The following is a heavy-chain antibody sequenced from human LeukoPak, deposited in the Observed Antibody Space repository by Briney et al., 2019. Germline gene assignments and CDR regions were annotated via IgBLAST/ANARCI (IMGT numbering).Heavy chain of an antibody. CDR2: INHSGST. Sequence: SETLSLTCAVYGGSFSGHYWSWIRQPPGKGLEWIGEINHSGSTNYNPSLKSRVTISVDTSKNQFSLKLSSVTAADTAVYYCAITSYGDYVSLWGQGTLVTVSS. V-gene: IGHV4-34*01. CDR1: GGSFSGHY. J-gene: IGHJ4*02. D-gene: IGHD4-17*01. CDR3: AITSYGDYVSL.